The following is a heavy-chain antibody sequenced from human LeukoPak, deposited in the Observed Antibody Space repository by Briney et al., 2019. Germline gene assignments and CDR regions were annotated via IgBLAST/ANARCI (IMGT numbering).Heavy chain of an antibody. V-gene: IGHV4-59*08. D-gene: IGHD2-15*01. CDR1: GGSISSYY. Sequence: SETLSLTCTVSGGSISSYYWSWIRQPPGKGLEWIGYIYYSGSTNYNPSLKSRVTISVDTSKNQFSLKLSSVTAADTAVYYCARGSPYSRAFDIWGQGTMVTVSS. CDR3: ARGSPYSRAFDI. J-gene: IGHJ3*02. CDR2: IYYSGST.